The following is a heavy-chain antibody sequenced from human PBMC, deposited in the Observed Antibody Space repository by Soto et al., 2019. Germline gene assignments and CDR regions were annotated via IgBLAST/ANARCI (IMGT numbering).Heavy chain of an antibody. J-gene: IGHJ4*02. V-gene: IGHV5-51*01. Sequence: GESLKISCKGSEYSFANQWIGWVRQMPGKGLEWVGIISPDTSRTLYSPSLQGQVTISVDKSISTAYLHWSSLKASDTAMYYCARQHPLDSSAWYNWGQGTLVTVSS. CDR1: EYSFANQW. D-gene: IGHD6-19*01. CDR2: ISPDTSRT. CDR3: ARQHPLDSSAWYN.